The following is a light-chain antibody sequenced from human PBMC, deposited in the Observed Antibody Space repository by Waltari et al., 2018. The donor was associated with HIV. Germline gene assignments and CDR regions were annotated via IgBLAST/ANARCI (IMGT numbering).Light chain of an antibody. CDR2: CDS. CDR1: QSVLYTSYSKNY. J-gene: IGKJ1*01. Sequence: DIVMTQSPDSLTVALGERATISCKSSQSVLYTSYSKNYLAWYQQKPGQPPELLFYCDSTPHSGVSHRFSASGSGTDVTITISSLQAADVAIYYCQKYFNTPWRFGQGTKVEI. V-gene: IGKV4-1*01. CDR3: QKYFNTPWR.